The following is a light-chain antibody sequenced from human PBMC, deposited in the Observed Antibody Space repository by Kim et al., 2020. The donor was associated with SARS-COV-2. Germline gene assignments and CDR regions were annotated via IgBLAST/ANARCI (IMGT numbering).Light chain of an antibody. V-gene: IGKV3-20*01. Sequence: LSPGERATLSCRASQRVTSNYLAWYQQKPGQAPRLLISAASSRATGIPHRFSGSGSGTDFTLIISGLEPEDFAVYYCQQYGGSPRTFGQGTKLEI. CDR3: QQYGGSPRT. J-gene: IGKJ2*01. CDR1: QRVTSNY. CDR2: AAS.